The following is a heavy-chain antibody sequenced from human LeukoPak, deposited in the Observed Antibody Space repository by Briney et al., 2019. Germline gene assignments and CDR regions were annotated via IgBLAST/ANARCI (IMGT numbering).Heavy chain of an antibody. CDR2: ISSSSSYI. D-gene: IGHD3-10*01. CDR1: GFTFSSYI. Sequence: PGGSLRLSCAASGFTFSSYIMNWVRQAPGKGLEWVSSISSSSSYIYYADSVKGRFTISRDNAKNSLYLQMNSLRAEDTAVYYCATLMVRGITIDYWGQGTLVTVSS. J-gene: IGHJ4*02. CDR3: ATLMVRGITIDY. V-gene: IGHV3-21*01.